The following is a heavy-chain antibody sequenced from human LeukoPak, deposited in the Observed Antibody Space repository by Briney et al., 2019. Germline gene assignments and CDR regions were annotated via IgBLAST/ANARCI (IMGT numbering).Heavy chain of an antibody. D-gene: IGHD6-13*01. V-gene: IGHV2-5*02. CDR1: GIALSTSGMA. Sequence: SGPTPVKPMSPLAPSAALSGIALSTSGMAVGWIRQPPGKALEWLALIYWDNDKRYSTSLRSRLTITKDTSKAQVLLTMTNMDPVDTATSSYGNSIKESWYDFDSWGPGTLVTVSS. CDR2: IYWDNDK. CDR3: GNSIKESWYDFDS. J-gene: IGHJ4*02.